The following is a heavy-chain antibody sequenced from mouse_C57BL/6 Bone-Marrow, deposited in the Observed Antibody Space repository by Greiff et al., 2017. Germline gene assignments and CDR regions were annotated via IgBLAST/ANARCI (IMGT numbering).Heavy chain of an antibody. CDR3: ARAGYGNYDYYARDY. V-gene: IGHV5-4*03. Sequence: EVKLMESGGGLVKPGGSLKLSCAASGFTFSSYAMSWVRQTPEKRLEWVATISDGGSYTYYPDNVKGRFTISRDTAKNNLYLQMSHLKSEDTAMYYCARAGYGNYDYYARDYGGQGTSVTVSS. CDR2: ISDGGSYT. CDR1: GFTFSSYA. J-gene: IGHJ4*01. D-gene: IGHD2-1*01.